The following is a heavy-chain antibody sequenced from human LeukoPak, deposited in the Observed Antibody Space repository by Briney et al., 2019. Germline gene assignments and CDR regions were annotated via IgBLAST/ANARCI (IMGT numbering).Heavy chain of an antibody. J-gene: IGHJ5*02. CDR1: GGSISSYY. CDR2: ISYSGST. Sequence: SETLSLTCTVSGGSISSYYWSWIRQPPGKGLEWIGYISYSGSTNYNPSLKSRVSISIDTSKNQFSLKLSSVTAADTAVYYCASGGYCSSGSCYPNWFDPWGQGTLVTVSS. V-gene: IGHV4-59*01. CDR3: ASGGYCSSGSCYPNWFDP. D-gene: IGHD2-15*01.